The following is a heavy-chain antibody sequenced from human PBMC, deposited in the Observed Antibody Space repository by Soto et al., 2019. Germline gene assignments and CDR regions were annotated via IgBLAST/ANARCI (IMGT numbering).Heavy chain of an antibody. CDR2: IYHTGST. CDR1: GVSISSSPYY. D-gene: IGHD6-19*01. V-gene: IGHV4-39*01. Sequence: QVQLQESGPGLVKPSETLSLTCIVSGVSISSSPYYWGWIRQPPGKGLEWIGSIYHTGSTYYSPSLKSRVTLSVDTSKNQFSLRLSSVTAADTAVYFCVRGGGISVAGEWGQGTLVTVSS. CDR3: VRGGGISVAGE. J-gene: IGHJ4*02.